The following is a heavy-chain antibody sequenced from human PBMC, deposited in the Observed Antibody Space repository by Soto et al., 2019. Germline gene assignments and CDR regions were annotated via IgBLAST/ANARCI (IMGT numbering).Heavy chain of an antibody. J-gene: IGHJ4*02. CDR1: GFTFSSYW. D-gene: IGHD2-15*01. V-gene: IGHV3-7*01. CDR2: IMQDGSEN. CDR3: ARAPTGYCSGGSCYSAGNYFDY. Sequence: GSLRLSCAASGFTFSSYWMSWVRQAPGKGLEWVANIMQDGSENYFFVSLKCRFTISRDNAKNSFFLQLNSLRAEDTAVFYCARAPTGYCSGGSCYSAGNYFDYWGQGTLVTVSS.